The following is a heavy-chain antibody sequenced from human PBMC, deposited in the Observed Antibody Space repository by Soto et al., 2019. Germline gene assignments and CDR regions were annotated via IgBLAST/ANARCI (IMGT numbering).Heavy chain of an antibody. D-gene: IGHD3-9*01. Sequence: GGSLRLSCAASGFTFSSYGMHWVRQAPGKGLEWVAVIWYDGSNKYYADSVKGRFTISRDNSKNTLYLQMNSLRAEDTAVYYCARGEGLLRYFDWFPFDYWGQGTLVTVS. CDR3: ARGEGLLRYFDWFPFDY. CDR1: GFTFSSYG. J-gene: IGHJ4*02. V-gene: IGHV3-33*01. CDR2: IWYDGSNK.